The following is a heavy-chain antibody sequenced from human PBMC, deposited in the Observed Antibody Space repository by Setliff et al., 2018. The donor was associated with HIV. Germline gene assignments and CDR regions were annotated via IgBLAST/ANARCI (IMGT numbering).Heavy chain of an antibody. Sequence: GASVKVSCKASGYTFTSYDINWVRQATGQGLEWMGWMNPNSGNIGYAQKFQGRVTMTRNTSISTAYMELSSLRSEDTAVYYRARGPNYYDSSGYYYRDAFDIWGQGTMVTVSS. V-gene: IGHV1-8*02. J-gene: IGHJ3*02. CDR2: MNPNSGNI. D-gene: IGHD3-22*01. CDR3: ARGPNYYDSSGYYYRDAFDI. CDR1: GYTFTSYD.